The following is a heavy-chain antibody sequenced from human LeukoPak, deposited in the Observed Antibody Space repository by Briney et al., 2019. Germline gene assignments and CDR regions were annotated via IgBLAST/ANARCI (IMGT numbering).Heavy chain of an antibody. CDR3: ARGKGIQLWFVSYYFDY. D-gene: IGHD5-18*01. J-gene: IGHJ4*02. CDR2: NNHSGST. Sequence: PSETLSLTCAVYGGSFSDYYWSWIRQPPGKGLEWIGENNHSGSTNYNPSLKSRVTISVDTSKNQFSLKLSSVTAADTAVYYCARGKGIQLWFVSYYFDYWGQGTLVTVSS. CDR1: GGSFSDYY. V-gene: IGHV4-34*01.